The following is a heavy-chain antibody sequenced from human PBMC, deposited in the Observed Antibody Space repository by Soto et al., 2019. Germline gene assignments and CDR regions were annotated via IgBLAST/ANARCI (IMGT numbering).Heavy chain of an antibody. V-gene: IGHV3-53*01. CDR1: GFSVSGNY. J-gene: IGHJ6*02. D-gene: IGHD2-2*02. CDR3: ARDCSSTSCYTPHYGMDV. CDR2: IYSDGST. Sequence: GGSLRLSCAASGFSVSGNYMSWVRQAPGKGLEWVSVIYSDGSTYYADSVKGRFTISRDNSKNTLYLQMNSLRAEDTAVYYCARDCSSTSCYTPHYGMDVWGQGTTVTVSS.